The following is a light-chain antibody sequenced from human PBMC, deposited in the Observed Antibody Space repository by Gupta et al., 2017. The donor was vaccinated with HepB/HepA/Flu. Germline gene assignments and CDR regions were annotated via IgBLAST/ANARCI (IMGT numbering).Light chain of an antibody. CDR2: ENK. Sequence: NFMLTQPHSVSEFPGKTVTICCTRSSGSIAHNYVQWYQQRPGSAPTTVIYENKDRPSGVPDRFSGSIDRSSNSASLTISGLRAEDEAVYYCQSSDLISQIFGGGTRLTVL. CDR3: QSSDLISQI. V-gene: IGLV6-57*03. CDR1: SGSIAHNY. J-gene: IGLJ2*01.